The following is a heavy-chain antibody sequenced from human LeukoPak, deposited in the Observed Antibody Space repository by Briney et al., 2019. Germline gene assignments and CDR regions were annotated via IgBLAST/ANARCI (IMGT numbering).Heavy chain of an antibody. V-gene: IGHV4-34*01. J-gene: IGHJ4*02. CDR3: ARFRAWPLSYYFDY. CDR2: INHSGST. D-gene: IGHD3-16*01. Sequence: PSETLSLTCAVYGGSFSGYYWSWIRQPPGKGLEWIGEINHSGSTNYNPSLKSRVTISVDTSKNQFSLKLSSVTAADTAVYYCARFRAWPLSYYFDYWGQGTLVTVSS. CDR1: GGSFSGYY.